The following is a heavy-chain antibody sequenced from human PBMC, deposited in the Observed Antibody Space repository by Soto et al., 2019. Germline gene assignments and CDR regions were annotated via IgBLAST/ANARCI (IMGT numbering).Heavy chain of an antibody. D-gene: IGHD3-16*01. CDR3: ARWGTTGGLDF. V-gene: IGHV3-30*03. CDR2: TSYDGSNA. CDR1: GFTFRSFV. J-gene: IGHJ4*02. Sequence: QVQLVESGGGVVQPGTSLRLSCVGSGFTFRSFVIHWVRQAPGKGLEWVALTSYDGSNAYYGDSVKGRFTISRDNSKNTVDLQMDSLRVEDTALYYGARWGTTGGLDFWGQGTLVSVSS.